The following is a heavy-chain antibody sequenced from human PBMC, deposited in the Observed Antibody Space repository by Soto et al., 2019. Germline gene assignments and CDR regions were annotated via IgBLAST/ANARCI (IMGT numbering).Heavy chain of an antibody. J-gene: IGHJ5*02. D-gene: IGHD1-26*01. V-gene: IGHV4-30-4*01. CDR1: GGSISSGDYY. CDR3: ARGTTYNWFDP. CDR2: IYYSGST. Sequence: SETLSLTCTVSGGSISSGDYYWSWIRQPPGKGLEWIGYIYYSGSTYYNPSLRSRVTISVDTSKNQFSLKLSSVTAADTAVYYCARGTTYNWFDPWGQGTLVTVSS.